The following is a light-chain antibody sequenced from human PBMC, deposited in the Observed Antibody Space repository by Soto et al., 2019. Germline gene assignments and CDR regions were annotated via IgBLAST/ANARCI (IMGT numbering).Light chain of an antibody. V-gene: IGKV1-5*03. CDR2: KTS. J-gene: IGKJ4*01. CDR3: QQYKSFSLT. Sequence: DIQMTQSPSTLSASVGDGVTITCRASQSINNWLAWYQQKPGKAPKLLIYKTSNLESGVPSRFSGSGSGIEFSLTISSLQPDDFATYYCQQYKSFSLTFGGGTRVEVK. CDR1: QSINNW.